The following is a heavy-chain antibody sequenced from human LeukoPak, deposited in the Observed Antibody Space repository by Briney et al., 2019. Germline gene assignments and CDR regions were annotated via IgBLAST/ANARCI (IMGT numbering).Heavy chain of an antibody. CDR2: IYYSGST. CDR3: ASQMATNDY. V-gene: IGHV4-59*01. CDR1: GGSISSYY. Sequence: SETLSLTCTVSGGSISSYYWSWIRQPPGKGPEWIGYIYYSGSTNYNPSLKSRVTISVDTSKNQFSLKLSSVTAADTAVYYCASQMATNDYWGQGTLVTVSS. J-gene: IGHJ4*02. D-gene: IGHD5-24*01.